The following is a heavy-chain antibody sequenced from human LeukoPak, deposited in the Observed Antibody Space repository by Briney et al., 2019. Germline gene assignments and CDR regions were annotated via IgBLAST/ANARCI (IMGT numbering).Heavy chain of an antibody. CDR2: IKPSNGDT. Sequence: ASVKVSCKASGHNFSGHYMHWVRQAPGQGPEWMGWIKPSNGDTKYAQNFQGRVTMTRDTSISTAYMELGSLRSDDTAVYYCASPPLSSAMYYAHWGQGTLVTVSS. V-gene: IGHV1-2*02. CDR3: ASPPLSSAMYYAH. J-gene: IGHJ1*01. CDR1: GHNFSGHY. D-gene: IGHD1-26*01.